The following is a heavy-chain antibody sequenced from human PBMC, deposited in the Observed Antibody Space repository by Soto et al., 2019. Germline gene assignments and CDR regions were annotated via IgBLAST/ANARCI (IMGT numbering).Heavy chain of an antibody. D-gene: IGHD3-22*01. CDR1: GGTFSSYA. CDR2: IIPIFGTA. Sequence: QVQLVQSGAEVKKPGSSVKVSCKASGGTFSSYAISWVRQAPGQGLEWMGGIIPIFGTANYAQKFQGRVTITADESTSTAYMELSRLRSEDTAVYYCAVPRTYYYDSSGYYPFDYWGQGTLVTVSS. J-gene: IGHJ4*02. CDR3: AVPRTYYYDSSGYYPFDY. V-gene: IGHV1-69*01.